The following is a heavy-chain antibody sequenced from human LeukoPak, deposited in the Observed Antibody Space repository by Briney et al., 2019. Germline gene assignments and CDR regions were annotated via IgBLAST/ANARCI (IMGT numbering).Heavy chain of an antibody. V-gene: IGHV3-43*02. CDR2: ISGDGGST. CDR3: AKDRDYDILTGYYSGGFDY. Sequence: GGSLRLSCAASGFTFDDYAMHWVRQAPGKGLEWVSLISGDGGSTYYADSVKGRFTISRNNSKNSLYLQMNSLRTEDTALYYCAKDRDYDILTGYYSGGFDYWGQGTLVTVSS. CDR1: GFTFDDYA. J-gene: IGHJ4*02. D-gene: IGHD3-9*01.